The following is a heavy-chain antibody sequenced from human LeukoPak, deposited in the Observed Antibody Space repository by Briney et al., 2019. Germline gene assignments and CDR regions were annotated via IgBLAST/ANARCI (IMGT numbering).Heavy chain of an antibody. CDR1: GFTFSSYA. V-gene: IGHV3-30-3*01. D-gene: IGHD6-6*01. CDR3: ARGIDSSSSAY. J-gene: IGHJ4*01. Sequence: PGGSLRLSCAASGFTFSSYAMHWVRQAPGKGLEWVAVISYDGSNKYYADSVKGRFTISRDNSKNTLYLQMNSLRAEDTAVYYCARGIDSSSSAYWGQGTLVTVSS. CDR2: ISYDGSNK.